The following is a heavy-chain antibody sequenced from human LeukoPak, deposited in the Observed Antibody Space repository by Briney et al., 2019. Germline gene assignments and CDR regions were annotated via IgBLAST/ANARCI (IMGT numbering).Heavy chain of an antibody. J-gene: IGHJ4*02. CDR2: FNPNSGGT. CDR3: ARTVNDFWSGYSTDYFDY. Sequence: ASVKVSCKASGYTFTDYDIHRVRQAPRLRLRGLGWFNPNSGGTNYAQKFQGRVTMTRDTSISTAYMELSRLRSDDTAVYYCARTVNDFWSGYSTDYFDYWGQGTLVTVSS. D-gene: IGHD3-3*01. V-gene: IGHV1-2*02. CDR1: GYTFTDYD.